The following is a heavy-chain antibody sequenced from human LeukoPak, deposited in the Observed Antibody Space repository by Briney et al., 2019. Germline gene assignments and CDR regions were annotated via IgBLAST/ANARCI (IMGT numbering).Heavy chain of an antibody. V-gene: IGHV3-11*01. CDR1: GFTFSDNY. CDR2: ISSSGSTI. J-gene: IGHJ4*02. Sequence: GGSLRLSCAASGFTFSDNYMRWIRQAPGKGLEWVSYISSSGSTISYADSVKGRVTIYRDNAKNSLYLQMHSLRAADTAVYYCARDEGSSSWHNLDYWGQGTLVTVSS. D-gene: IGHD6-13*01. CDR3: ARDEGSSSWHNLDY.